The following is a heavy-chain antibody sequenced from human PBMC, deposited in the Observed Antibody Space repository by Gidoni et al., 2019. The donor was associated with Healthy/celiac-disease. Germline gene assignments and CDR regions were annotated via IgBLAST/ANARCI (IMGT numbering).Heavy chain of an antibody. J-gene: IGHJ6*02. V-gene: IGHV1-69*19. CDR2: IIPIFGTA. CDR3: ARGRSRIAVAGTDYYYGMDV. CDR1: GGTFSSYA. Sequence: QVQLVQSGAEVKKPGSSVKVSCKASGGTFSSYALRWVRQAPGQGLEWMGGIIPIFGTANYAQKFQGRVTITADESTSTAYMELSSLRSEDTAVYYCARGRSRIAVAGTDYYYGMDVWGQGTTVTVSS. D-gene: IGHD6-19*01.